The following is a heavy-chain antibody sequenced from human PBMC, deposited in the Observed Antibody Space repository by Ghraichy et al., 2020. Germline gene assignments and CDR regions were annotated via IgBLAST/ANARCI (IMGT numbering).Heavy chain of an antibody. V-gene: IGHV3-23*01. Sequence: GGSLRLSCAASGFTFSSYAMSWVRQAPGKGLEWVSTITGSASAVSTYYADSVKGRFTVSRDNSKNSLSLQMNSLRAEETSIYFCAKTTTWYGLGPWTFDYWDQGTLVTFSS. J-gene: IGHJ4*02. CDR1: GFTFSSYA. D-gene: IGHD3-10*01. CDR3: AKTTTWYGLGPWTFDY. CDR2: ITGSASAVST.